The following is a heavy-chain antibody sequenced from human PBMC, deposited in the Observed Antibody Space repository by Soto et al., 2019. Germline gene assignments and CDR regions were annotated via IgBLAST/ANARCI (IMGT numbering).Heavy chain of an antibody. V-gene: IGHV1-18*01. J-gene: IGHJ4*02. D-gene: IGHD3-10*01. CDR3: ASHGAATTVYFDL. CDR2: INTHNGNT. CDR1: GYTFTNYG. Sequence: QVQLVQSRAEVKKPGASVKVSCKASGYTFTNYGISWVRQAPGQGLEWMGWINTHNGNTNYAQTLQGRVTMTTDTSTSKAYMDLRSLRSDDTALYYCASHGAATTVYFDLWGQGTLVTVSS.